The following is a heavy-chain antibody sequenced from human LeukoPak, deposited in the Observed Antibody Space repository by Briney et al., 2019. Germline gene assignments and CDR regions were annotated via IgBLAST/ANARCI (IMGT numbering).Heavy chain of an antibody. J-gene: IGHJ6*03. CDR1: GYTFTLYY. CDR3: ASEQRGGLSGNLGGLFASYYTYYYMDV. D-gene: IGHD1-26*01. Sequence: ASVKVSCKASGYTFTLYYVHWVRQAPGQGLEWMGMISPSDGATTYTQRFQGRVTMTRDMSTTTVYIDLRTLRSEDTAVYFCASEQRGGLSGNLGGLFASYYTYYYMDVWGRGTTVTVSS. CDR2: ISPSDGAT. V-gene: IGHV1-46*01.